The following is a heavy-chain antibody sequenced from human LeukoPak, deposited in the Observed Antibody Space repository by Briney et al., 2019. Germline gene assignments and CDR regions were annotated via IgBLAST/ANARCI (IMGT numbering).Heavy chain of an antibody. CDR2: IKSKTDGGTT. D-gene: IGHD5-18*01. Sequence: GGSLRLSCAASGLTVSRNFMSWVRQAPGKGLEWVGRIKSKTDGGTTDYAAPVKGRFTISRDDSKNTLYLQMNSLKTEDTAVYYCTTAGWIGYSYGYGTDDYWGQGTLVTVSS. J-gene: IGHJ4*02. CDR3: TTAGWIGYSYGYGTDDY. V-gene: IGHV3-15*01. CDR1: GLTVSRNF.